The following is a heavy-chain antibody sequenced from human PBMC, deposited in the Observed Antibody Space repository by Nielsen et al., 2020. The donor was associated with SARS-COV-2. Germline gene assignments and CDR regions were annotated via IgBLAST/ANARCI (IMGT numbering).Heavy chain of an antibody. CDR3: ARNPNYGNEFIIDS. V-gene: IGHV3-33*05. Sequence: GGSLRLSCAASGFDFSHHGIHWVRKAPGKGLEWVAHISYEGRNRGYADSVKGRFTISRDNSKNTGFLQMNSLRPADTAFYFCARNPNYGNEFIIDSWGQGTLVTVPS. CDR1: GFDFSHHG. CDR2: ISYEGRNR. D-gene: IGHD3-16*01. J-gene: IGHJ5*01.